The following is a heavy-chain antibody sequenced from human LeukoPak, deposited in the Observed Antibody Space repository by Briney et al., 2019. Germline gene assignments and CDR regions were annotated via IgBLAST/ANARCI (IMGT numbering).Heavy chain of an antibody. J-gene: IGHJ4*02. CDR3: ARESEIRGAYYYDSSGYPDY. CDR1: GGSISSSSYY. D-gene: IGHD3-22*01. V-gene: IGHV4-39*07. Sequence: SETLSLTCTVSGGSISSSSYYWGWIRQPPGKGLEWTGSIYYSGSTYYNPSLKSRVTISVDTSKNQFSLKLSSVTAADTAVYYCARESEIRGAYYYDSSGYPDYWGQGTLVTVSS. CDR2: IYYSGST.